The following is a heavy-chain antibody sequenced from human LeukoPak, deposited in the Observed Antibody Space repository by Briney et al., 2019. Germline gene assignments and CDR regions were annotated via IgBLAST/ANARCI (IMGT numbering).Heavy chain of an antibody. CDR3: AKRFDRGVYGMDV. D-gene: IGHD3-10*01. V-gene: IGHV3-23*01. CDR1: GFSFSSYA. Sequence: GGSLRLSCAASGFSFSSYAMTWARQAPVKGLEWVSAISGDGTRTYYADSVKGRFTISRDNSKNTLYLQMNSLRAEDTAVYYCAKRFDRGVYGMDVWGQGTTVTVSS. J-gene: IGHJ6*02. CDR2: ISGDGTRT.